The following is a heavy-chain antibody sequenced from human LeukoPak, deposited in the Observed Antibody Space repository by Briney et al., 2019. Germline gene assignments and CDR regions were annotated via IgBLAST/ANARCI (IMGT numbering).Heavy chain of an antibody. CDR2: ISWDGGST. CDR3: AKDIFAYGSGSYYFDY. V-gene: IGHV3-43*01. D-gene: IGHD3-10*01. CDR1: GFTFDDYT. J-gene: IGHJ4*02. Sequence: PGGSLRLSCAASGFTFDDYTMHWVRQAPGKGLEWVSLISWDGGSTYYADSVKGRFTISRDNSKNSLYLQMNSLRTGDTALYYCAKDIFAYGSGSYYFDYWGQGTLVTVSS.